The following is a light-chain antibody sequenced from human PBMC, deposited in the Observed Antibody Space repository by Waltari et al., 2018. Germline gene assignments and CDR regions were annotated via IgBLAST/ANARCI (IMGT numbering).Light chain of an antibody. Sequence: EIVLTQSPATLSLSPGESATLSCRASQSVSNYLAWYLQKPGQAPRLLIYDASNRATGIPARFSGSGSGTDFTLTISSLEPEDFAVYYCQQRSNWPPYTFGQGTKLEIK. V-gene: IGKV3-11*01. CDR3: QQRSNWPPYT. CDR1: QSVSNY. CDR2: DAS. J-gene: IGKJ2*01.